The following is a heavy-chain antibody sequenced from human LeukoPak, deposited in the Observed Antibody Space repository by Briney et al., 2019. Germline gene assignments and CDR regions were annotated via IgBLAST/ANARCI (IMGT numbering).Heavy chain of an antibody. CDR2: INPNSGDT. J-gene: IGHJ4*02. CDR1: GYTFTGYY. D-gene: IGHD7-27*01. V-gene: IGHV1-2*06. CDR3: ARGSSRTGTDFDY. Sequence: ASVKVSCKASGYTFTGYYMHWVRQAPGQGLEWMGRINPNSGDTNYAQKFQDRVTMTRDTSISTAYMEMSGLTSDDTAVYYCARGSSRTGTDFDYWGQGTLVTVSS.